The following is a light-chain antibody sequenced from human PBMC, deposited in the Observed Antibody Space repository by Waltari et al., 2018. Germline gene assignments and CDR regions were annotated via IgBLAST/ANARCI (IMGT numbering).Light chain of an antibody. V-gene: IGKV2-30*02. CDR3: MQGTHWPLT. CDR1: QSLVHSDGNTY. CDR2: KVS. Sequence: DVVMTQSPLSLPVTLGQPASISCKSSQSLVHSDGNTYLAWFHQRPGQSPRRLIYKVSNRESGGPDRISASGSGTVFTLKISRVEAEDVGVYYCMQGTHWPLTFGGGTKVEIK. J-gene: IGKJ4*01.